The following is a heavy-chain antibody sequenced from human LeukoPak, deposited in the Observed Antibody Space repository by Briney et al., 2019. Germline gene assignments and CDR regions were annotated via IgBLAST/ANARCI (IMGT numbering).Heavy chain of an antibody. CDR1: GFIFEDYA. CDR2: ITSNSGYV. D-gene: IGHD3-16*02. V-gene: IGHV3-9*01. J-gene: IGHJ6*03. CDR3: ARANDYVWVSYRYYYYMDV. Sequence: GGSLRLSCTVSGFIFEDYAMHWVRQVPGKGLEWVSSITSNSGYVAYADSVKGRFSISRDNAKNSLYLQMNSLRAEDTAVYYCARANDYVWVSYRYYYYMDVWGKGTTVTVSS.